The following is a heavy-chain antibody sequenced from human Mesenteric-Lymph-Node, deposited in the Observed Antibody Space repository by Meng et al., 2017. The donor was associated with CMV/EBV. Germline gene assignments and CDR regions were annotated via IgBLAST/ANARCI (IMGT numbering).Heavy chain of an antibody. CDR1: GCTFDNYG. Sequence: GESLMISRASSGCTFDNYGMSWVRPAPGKGLEWVSGINWNEVRTGYADSVRGRFTISRDNAKNSLYLQMNSLRAEDTALYYCARSRHYDRSGYYYGSDYWGQGTLVTVSS. V-gene: IGHV3-20*04. D-gene: IGHD3-22*01. CDR3: ARSRHYDRSGYYYGSDY. J-gene: IGHJ4*02. CDR2: INWNEVRT.